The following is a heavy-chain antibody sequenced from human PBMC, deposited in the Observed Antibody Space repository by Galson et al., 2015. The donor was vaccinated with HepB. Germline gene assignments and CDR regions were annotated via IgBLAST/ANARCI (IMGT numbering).Heavy chain of an antibody. CDR3: AKDVGAFDI. V-gene: IGHV3-30*18. CDR2: ISYDGSNK. CDR1: GFTFSSYG. J-gene: IGHJ3*02. Sequence: LSCAASGFTFSSYGMHWVRQAPGKGLEWVAVISYDGSNKYYADSVKGRFTISRDNSKNTLYLQMNSLRAEDTAVYYCAKDVGAFDIWGQGTMVTVSS. D-gene: IGHD1-26*01.